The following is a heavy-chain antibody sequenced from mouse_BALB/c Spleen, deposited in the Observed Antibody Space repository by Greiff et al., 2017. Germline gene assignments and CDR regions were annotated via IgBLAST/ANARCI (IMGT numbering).Heavy chain of an antibody. D-gene: IGHD2-3*01. V-gene: IGHV1-4*01. Sequence: VQLQESGAELARPGASVKMSCKASGYTFTSYTMHWVKQRPGQGLEWIGYINPSSGYTNYNQTFKDKTTLTADKSSSTADMQLSSLTSEDSAVYYCARYDKSLFDYWGQGTTLTVSS. J-gene: IGHJ2*01. CDR1: GYTFTSYT. CDR3: ARYDKSLFDY. CDR2: INPSSGYT.